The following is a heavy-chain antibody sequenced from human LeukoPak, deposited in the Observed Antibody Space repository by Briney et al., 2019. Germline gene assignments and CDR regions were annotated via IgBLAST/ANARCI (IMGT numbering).Heavy chain of an antibody. CDR2: IYHSGGS. D-gene: IGHD1-1*01. CDR1: GFTFTNFA. V-gene: IGHV4-38-2*01. Sequence: GSLRLSCAASGFTFTNFAMGWIRQPPGKGLEWIGNIYHSGGSYYNPSLKSRVTILVDTSKNQFSLKLSSVTAADTAVYYCAKAGTTGIHHWFDPWGQGNLVTVSS. CDR3: AKAGTTGIHHWFDP. J-gene: IGHJ5*02.